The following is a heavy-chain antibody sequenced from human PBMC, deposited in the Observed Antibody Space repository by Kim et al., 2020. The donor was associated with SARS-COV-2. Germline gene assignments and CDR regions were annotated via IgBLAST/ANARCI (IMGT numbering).Heavy chain of an antibody. V-gene: IGHV4-31*03. Sequence: SETLSLTCTVSGGPFSSDDYFWSWIRHHPGKGLEYIGYISYTGNTYYSPSLRSRVSMSVDTSEKKFSLNLTSVTGADTAMYYCARYLGSCSGGRCADWFDPWGQGTQVAFSS. J-gene: IGHJ5*02. CDR3: ARYLGSCSGGRCADWFDP. CDR2: ISYTGNT. D-gene: IGHD2-15*01. CDR1: GGPFSSDDYF.